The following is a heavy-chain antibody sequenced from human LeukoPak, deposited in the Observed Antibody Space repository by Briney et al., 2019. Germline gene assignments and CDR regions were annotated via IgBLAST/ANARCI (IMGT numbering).Heavy chain of an antibody. D-gene: IGHD6-19*01. CDR1: GGTFSSYA. V-gene: IGHV1-69*01. J-gene: IGHJ5*02. CDR3: ARRPMDPVAGFYGHWFDP. CDR2: IIPIFGTA. Sequence: VASVKVSCKASGGTFSSYAISWVRQAPGQGLEWMGGIIPIFGTANYAQKFQGRVTITADESTSTAYMELSSLRSEDTAVYYCARRPMDPVAGFYGHWFDPWGQGTLVTVSS.